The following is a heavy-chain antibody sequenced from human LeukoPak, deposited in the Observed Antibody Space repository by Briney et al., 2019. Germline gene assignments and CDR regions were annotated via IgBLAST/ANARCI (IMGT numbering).Heavy chain of an antibody. J-gene: IGHJ4*02. D-gene: IGHD3-10*01. CDR1: GGSISTYY. Sequence: SETLSLTCTVSGGSISTYYWGWIRQPPGKGLEWIAYIYYSGSANYNPSLKSRVTMSIDTSKNQFSLKLSSVTAADTAVYYCAGSFGSGNYFDYWGQGTLVTVSS. V-gene: IGHV4-59*01. CDR2: IYYSGSA. CDR3: AGSFGSGNYFDY.